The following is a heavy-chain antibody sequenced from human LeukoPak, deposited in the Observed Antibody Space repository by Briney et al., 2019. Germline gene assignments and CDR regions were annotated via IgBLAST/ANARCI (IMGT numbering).Heavy chain of an antibody. D-gene: IGHD5-24*01. V-gene: IGHV3-53*01. CDR3: ARSVATTDWYFDL. CDR1: GFTFSNYA. J-gene: IGHJ2*01. CDR2: IYSGGST. Sequence: GGSLRLSCAASGFTFSNYAMTWVRQAPGKGLEWVSVIYSGGSTYYADSVKGRFTISRDNSKNTLYLQMNSLRAEDTAVYYCARSVATTDWYFDLWGRGTLVTVSS.